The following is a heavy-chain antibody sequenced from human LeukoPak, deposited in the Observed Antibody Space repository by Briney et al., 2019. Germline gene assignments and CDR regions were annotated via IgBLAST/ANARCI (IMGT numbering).Heavy chain of an antibody. CDR2: INTNTGNP. Sequence: GASVKVSCKASGYTFTGYYMHWVRQAPGQGLEWMGWINTNTGNPTYAQGFTGRFVFSLDTSVSTAYLQISGLKAEDTAVYYCARADYGDLTQPFDYWGQGTLVTVSS. V-gene: IGHV7-4-1*02. CDR1: GYTFTGYY. J-gene: IGHJ4*02. D-gene: IGHD4-17*01. CDR3: ARADYGDLTQPFDY.